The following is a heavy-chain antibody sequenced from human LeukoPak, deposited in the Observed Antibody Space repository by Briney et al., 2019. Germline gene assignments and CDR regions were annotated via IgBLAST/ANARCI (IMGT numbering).Heavy chain of an antibody. CDR2: ISGSDAGT. V-gene: IGHV3-23*01. Sequence: GGSLRLSCAASGFSFSSYAMTWVRQAPGKGLEWVSSISGSDAGTHYADSVKGRFTTSRDNSKNTLYLQMNSLRAEDTAVYYCAKDTTSGWPNWFDPWGQGTLVTVSS. D-gene: IGHD6-19*01. J-gene: IGHJ5*02. CDR3: AKDTTSGWPNWFDP. CDR1: GFSFSSYA.